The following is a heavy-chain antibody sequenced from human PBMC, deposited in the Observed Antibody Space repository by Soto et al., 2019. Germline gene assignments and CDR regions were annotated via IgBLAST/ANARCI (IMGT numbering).Heavy chain of an antibody. J-gene: IGHJ6*03. V-gene: IGHV3-74*01. D-gene: IGHD1-20*01. Sequence: EMQLVESGGGLVQPGGSLRLSCAASGFTFSSYWMHWIRQAPGKGLVWVSRVKSDGSSTTYADSVKGRFTISRDNAKNTLYLQMNSLRVDDTAVYYCARVAYNDYSDMDVWGKGTTVSVS. CDR1: GFTFSSYW. CDR3: ARVAYNDYSDMDV. CDR2: VKSDGSST.